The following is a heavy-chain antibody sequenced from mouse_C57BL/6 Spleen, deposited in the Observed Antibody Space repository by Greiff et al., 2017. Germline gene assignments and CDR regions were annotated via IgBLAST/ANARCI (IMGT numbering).Heavy chain of an antibody. CDR3: ARENDGYYQAWFAY. CDR1: GFTFSDYG. CDR2: ISSGSSTI. V-gene: IGHV5-17*01. Sequence: EVQRVESGGGLVKPGGSLKLSCAASGFTFSDYGMHWVRQAPEKGLEWVAYISSGSSTIYYADTVKGRFTISRDNAKNTLFLQMTSLRSEDTAMYYCARENDGYYQAWFAYWGQGTLVTVSA. J-gene: IGHJ3*01. D-gene: IGHD2-3*01.